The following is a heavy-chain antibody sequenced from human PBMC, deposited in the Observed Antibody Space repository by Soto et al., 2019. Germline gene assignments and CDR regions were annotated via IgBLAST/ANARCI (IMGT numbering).Heavy chain of an antibody. CDR3: AMTVTPHYYYGMDV. CDR1: GGTFSSYA. V-gene: IGHV1-69*13. D-gene: IGHD4-4*01. Sequence: SVKVSCKASGGTFSSYAINWVRQAPGQGLEWMGGIIPIFGTANYAQKFQGRVTITADESTSTAYMELSSLRSEDTAVYYCAMTVTPHYYYGMDVWGQGTTVTVSS. J-gene: IGHJ6*02. CDR2: IIPIFGTA.